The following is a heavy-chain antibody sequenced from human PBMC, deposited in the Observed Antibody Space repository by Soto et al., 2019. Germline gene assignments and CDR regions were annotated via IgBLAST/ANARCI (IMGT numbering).Heavy chain of an antibody. V-gene: IGHV3-23*01. CDR1: VFTFSSYA. D-gene: IGHD3-10*01. Sequence: GWSLRLSCSASVFTFSSYAMSWVRQAPGKGLEWVSAISGSGGSTYYADSVKGRFTISRDNSKNTLYLQMNSLRAEETAVYYCAKDKRENTMVRGIDYWGQGTLV. CDR2: ISGSGGST. J-gene: IGHJ4*02. CDR3: AKDKRENTMVRGIDY.